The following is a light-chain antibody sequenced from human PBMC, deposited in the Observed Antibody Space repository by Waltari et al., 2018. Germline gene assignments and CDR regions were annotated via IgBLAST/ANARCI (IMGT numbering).Light chain of an antibody. Sequence: QSALTQPPSASGSPGQSVTISCTGTSSDIGSYNFVSWYQHHPGKAPKLIIYEVTQRPSGVPGRFSGSKSGNTASLTVSGLQAEDEADYYCASFVGTNNFRVFGGGTRVTVL. CDR2: EVT. V-gene: IGLV2-8*01. CDR3: ASFVGTNNFRV. CDR1: SSDIGSYNF. J-gene: IGLJ2*01.